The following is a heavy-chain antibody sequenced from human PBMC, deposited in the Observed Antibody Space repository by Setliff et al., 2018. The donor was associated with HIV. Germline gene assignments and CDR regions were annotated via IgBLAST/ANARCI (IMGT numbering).Heavy chain of an antibody. CDR3: AKGGTSGWYSVLYFQH. CDR2: IYYNGNT. CDR1: GGSIRSSSYY. Sequence: SETLSLTCTVSGGSIRSSSYYWGWIRQPPGKGLEWIGSIYYNGNTYYNPSLKSRVTISVDTSKNQFSLKLNSLTAADTAVYYCAKGGTSGWYSVLYFQHWGQGTLVTVSS. D-gene: IGHD6-19*01. V-gene: IGHV4-39*07. J-gene: IGHJ1*01.